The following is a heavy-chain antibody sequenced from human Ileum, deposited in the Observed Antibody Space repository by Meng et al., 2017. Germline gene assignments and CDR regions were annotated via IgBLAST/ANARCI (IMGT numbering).Heavy chain of an antibody. CDR2: IYLAGSP. V-gene: IGHV4-4*02. CDR3: GRHGGKYFDS. CDR1: GGSISSSFY. J-gene: IGHJ4*02. Sequence: QVPRQVQDTGVLEPSGTLSPTCIVSGGSISSSFYWSWVRQSPGKGLEWFGQIYLAGSPNYNPSLESRVTISVDKSKNQFSLRLTSVTAADTAIFYCGRHGGKYFDSWGQGTLVTVSS. D-gene: IGHD2-15*01.